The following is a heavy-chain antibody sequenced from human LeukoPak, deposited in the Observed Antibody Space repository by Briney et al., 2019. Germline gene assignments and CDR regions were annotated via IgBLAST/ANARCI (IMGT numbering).Heavy chain of an antibody. V-gene: IGHV4-39*01. J-gene: IGHJ4*02. Sequence: SETLSLTCTVSGGSISSSNYDWGWIRQPPGKGLEWIGSFYYSGTTLYNPSLKTRVTISVDTSKNHFSLKVNSVTDADTAVYYCGRIRTPRRTGPFDCWGQGTLVTVSS. CDR2: FYYSGTT. D-gene: IGHD3/OR15-3a*01. CDR3: GRIRTPRRTGPFDC. CDR1: GGSISSSNYD.